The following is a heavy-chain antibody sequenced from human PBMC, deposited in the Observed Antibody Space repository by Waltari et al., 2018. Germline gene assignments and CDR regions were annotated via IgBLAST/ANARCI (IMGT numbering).Heavy chain of an antibody. J-gene: IGHJ4*02. Sequence: QFQLVESGGGVVQPGRSLRLSCAASGFIFGNCNMHWVRQTPGQGLQWGAASSQDGSNKDYADSVKSRFTVSRDNSNNTLYLQINSLRADDTGIYFCVKYSGFDYFFDYWGQGTLVTVSS. CDR2: SSQDGSNK. CDR1: GFIFGNCN. CDR3: VKYSGFDYFFDY. D-gene: IGHD5-12*01. V-gene: IGHV3-30*18.